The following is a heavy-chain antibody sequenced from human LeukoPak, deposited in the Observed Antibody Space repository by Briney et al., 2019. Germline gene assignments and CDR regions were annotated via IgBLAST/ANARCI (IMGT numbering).Heavy chain of an antibody. CDR2: MNPNSGNT. V-gene: IGHV1-8*01. J-gene: IGHJ3*02. CDR3: AFGSGPYWAFDI. D-gene: IGHD2-15*01. CDR1: GYTFTSYD. Sequence: ASVKVSCKASGYTFTSYDINWVRQATGQGLEWMGWMNPNSGNTGYAQKFQGRVTMTRNTSISTAYMELSSLRSGDTAVYYCAFGSGPYWAFDIWGQGTMVTVSS.